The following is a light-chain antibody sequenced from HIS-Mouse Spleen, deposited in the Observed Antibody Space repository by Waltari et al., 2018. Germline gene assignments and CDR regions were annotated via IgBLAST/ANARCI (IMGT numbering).Light chain of an antibody. CDR2: EDS. CDR1: ALPKKY. J-gene: IGLJ2*01. Sequence: SSELTPPPSVSVSPGQTARITCSGDALPKKYAYWYQQKSGQAPALGIYEDSKRPSGVPGRVAGSSSGTMATLTISGGQGEDEADYYWYSTDSSGNQRGFGGGTKLTGL. CDR3: YSTDSSGNQRG. V-gene: IGLV3-10*01.